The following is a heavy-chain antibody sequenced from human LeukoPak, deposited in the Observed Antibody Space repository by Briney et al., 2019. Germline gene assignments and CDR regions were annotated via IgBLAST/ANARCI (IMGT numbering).Heavy chain of an antibody. V-gene: IGHV1-18*01. J-gene: IGHJ4*02. CDR3: ARGTTADIDY. CDR2: ISTYNSNT. CDR1: GYTFSTYG. Sequence: GASVKVSCKASGYTFSTYGISWVRQAPGQGLEWMGWISTYNSNTNYAQKLQGRVTMTTDTSTSTAYMELRSLRSDDTAVYYCARGTTADIDYWGQGTLVTVSS. D-gene: IGHD5-12*01.